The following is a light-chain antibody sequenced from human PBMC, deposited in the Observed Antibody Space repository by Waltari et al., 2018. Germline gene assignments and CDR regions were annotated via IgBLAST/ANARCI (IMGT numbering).Light chain of an antibody. CDR2: SDS. CDR1: RIGSKS. J-gene: IGLJ2*01. Sequence: SYVLTQPPSESVAPGEAARITCGGDRIGSKSVHWYQQTPGQAPTLVLYSDSDRPAGIPERVSGYNSGNTATLTITRVEAGDEAEYYCQVWDGATDQVVFGGGTELTVL. V-gene: IGLV3-21*04. CDR3: QVWDGATDQVV.